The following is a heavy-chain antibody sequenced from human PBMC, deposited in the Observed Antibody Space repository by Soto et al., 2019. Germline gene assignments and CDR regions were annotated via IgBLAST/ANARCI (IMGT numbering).Heavy chain of an antibody. CDR3: AKGHRIIRWLVPRFDT. CDR1: GYVFTTYW. Sequence: LXESLKISCQGSGYVFTTYWISWVRQMPGKGLEWMGRIDPGDSYINYSPSFQGHVTISVDNSISTAYLQFHSLKASDTAVYYCAKGHRIIRWLVPRFDTRGQGALVTAPQ. J-gene: IGHJ5*02. CDR2: IDPGDSYI. V-gene: IGHV5-10-1*01. D-gene: IGHD6-19*01.